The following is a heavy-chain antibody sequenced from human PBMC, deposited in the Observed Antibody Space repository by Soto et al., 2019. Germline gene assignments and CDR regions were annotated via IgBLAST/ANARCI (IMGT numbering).Heavy chain of an antibody. CDR2: IYYSGST. Sequence: SATLSLTCTLARTSISSYYWGWIRQYTGKGLEWLGYIYYSGSTNYNPSLKSRFTISVDTSKNHFSLKLSSVTAADTAVYYCARVLFGRGNWFDPWGQGTLVTVS. CDR1: RTSISSYY. J-gene: IGHJ5*02. CDR3: ARVLFGRGNWFDP. D-gene: IGHD3-3*01. V-gene: IGHV4-59*01.